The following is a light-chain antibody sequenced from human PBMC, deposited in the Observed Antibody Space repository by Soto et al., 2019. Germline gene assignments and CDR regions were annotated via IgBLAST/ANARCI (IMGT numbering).Light chain of an antibody. V-gene: IGLV1-51*01. CDR2: DDN. CDR1: SSNIGGNS. CDR3: GSWDSSLSAYV. J-gene: IGLJ1*01. Sequence: QSVLTQPPSVSASPGQKGTSACSGISSNIGGNSVSWYQQLPGTAPKLLIYDDNKRPSGIPDRFSGSKSGTSATLGITGFQTGDEADYYCGSWDSSLSAYVFGTGTK.